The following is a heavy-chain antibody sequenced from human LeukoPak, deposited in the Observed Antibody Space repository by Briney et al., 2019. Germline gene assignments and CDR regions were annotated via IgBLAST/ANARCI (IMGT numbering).Heavy chain of an antibody. CDR3: ARGLRFHVGSGNWFDL. CDR2: IDHSGST. J-gene: IGHJ5*02. V-gene: IGHV4-34*01. Sequence: SETLSLTCAVSGGTFRGYYWSWIRQPQGKGLAWTGEIDHSGSTNYNPSLESRLTLSVDTSKSQVSLNLNSVSAADTAVYYCARGLRFHVGSGNWFDLWGQGTLVTVSS. CDR1: GGTFRGYY. D-gene: IGHD3-10*01.